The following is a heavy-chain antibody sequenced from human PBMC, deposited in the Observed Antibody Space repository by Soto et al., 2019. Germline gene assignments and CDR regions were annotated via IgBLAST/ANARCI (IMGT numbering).Heavy chain of an antibody. CDR1: GGSISSSSYY. CDR3: ARHIDY. V-gene: IGHV4-39*01. J-gene: IGHJ4*02. CDR2: IYSSGST. Sequence: QLQLQESGPGLVKPSETLSLTCTVSGGSISSSSYYWGWIRQAPGKGLEWIGRIYSSGSTYYNPSLKSRITISVDTSRNQFSLKLSSVTAADTAVYYWARHIDYWGQGTLVTVSS.